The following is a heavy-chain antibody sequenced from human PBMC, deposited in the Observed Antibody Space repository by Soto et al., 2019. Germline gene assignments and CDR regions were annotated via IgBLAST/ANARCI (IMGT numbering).Heavy chain of an antibody. CDR1: GDSISRFY. D-gene: IGHD1-1*01. CDR2: VYYRGST. J-gene: IGHJ4*02. CDR3: GRLEGLATISYYFDY. V-gene: IGHV4-59*05. Sequence: SETLSLTCTVSGDSISRFYWCWIRQPTGKGLEWIGSVYYRGSTYYNPSLESRVTISVDKSKNQFSLKLMSLSAADTAVYYCGRLEGLATISYYFDYWGQGALVTVSS.